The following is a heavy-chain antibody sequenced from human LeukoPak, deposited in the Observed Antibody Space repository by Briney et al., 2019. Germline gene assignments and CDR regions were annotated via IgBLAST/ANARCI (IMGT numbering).Heavy chain of an antibody. V-gene: IGHV3-23*01. D-gene: IGHD3-3*01. CDR2: ISNSGVST. CDR1: GFTFSTYA. CDR3: AKQVMSGYYRGFGDY. J-gene: IGHJ4*02. Sequence: GGSLRLPCAAFGFTFSTYAMSWVRQAAGKGLEWVSAISNSGVSTYYTDSVKGRFTISRDNSRNTLYLQMNSLRAEDTAVYFCAKQVMSGYYRGFGDYWGQGTLVTVSS.